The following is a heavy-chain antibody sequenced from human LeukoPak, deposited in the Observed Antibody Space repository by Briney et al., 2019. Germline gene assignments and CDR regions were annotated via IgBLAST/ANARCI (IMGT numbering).Heavy chain of an antibody. CDR3: AKDDSGSYYPYYYYMDV. V-gene: IGHV3-23*01. CDR1: GFTFSNYG. J-gene: IGHJ6*03. Sequence: PGGTLRLSCAVSGFTFSNYGMSWVRQAPGKGLEWVSTISGSGGRTYYADSVKGRFTISRDNSKNTLYLQMNSLRAADTAVYYCAKDDSGSYYPYYYYMDVWGKGTTVTISS. CDR2: ISGSGGRT. D-gene: IGHD1-26*01.